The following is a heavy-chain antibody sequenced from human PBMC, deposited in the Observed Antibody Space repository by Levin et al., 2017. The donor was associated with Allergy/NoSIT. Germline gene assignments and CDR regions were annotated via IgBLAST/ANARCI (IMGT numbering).Heavy chain of an antibody. Sequence: SSETLSLTCTVSGGSISSSTHYWGWVRQAPGKGLEWIGSIYYSGVTYYNPSLKSRVTISVDRFQNQFSLKLRSVTAADTAVYYCARERDLIGARAPFDYWGQGTLVTVSS. CDR1: GGSISSSTHY. V-gene: IGHV4-39*07. CDR3: ARERDLIGARAPFDY. J-gene: IGHJ4*02. CDR2: IYYSGVT. D-gene: IGHD6-6*01.